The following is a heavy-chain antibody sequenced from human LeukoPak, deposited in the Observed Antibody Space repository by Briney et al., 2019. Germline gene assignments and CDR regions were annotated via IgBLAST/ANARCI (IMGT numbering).Heavy chain of an antibody. CDR2: IKPNSGGT. CDR1: GYTFTGYY. V-gene: IGHV1-2*02. Sequence: GASVKVSCKASGYTFTGYYMHWVRQAPGQGLEWMRWIKPNSGGTNYAQKFQGRVTMTRDTSISTAYMELSRLRSDDTAVYYCARTKKVQLERRQAAFDIWGQGTMVTVSS. J-gene: IGHJ3*02. D-gene: IGHD1-1*01. CDR3: ARTKKVQLERRQAAFDI.